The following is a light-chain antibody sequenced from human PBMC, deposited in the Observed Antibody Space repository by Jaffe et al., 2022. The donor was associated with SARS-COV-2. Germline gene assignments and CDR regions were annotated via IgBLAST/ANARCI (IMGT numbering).Light chain of an antibody. Sequence: QSALSQPASVSGSPGQWITISCTGSSSDVGGYNHVAWYRQHPGKAPKLMIYDVTNRPSGVSNRFSGSKTGNTASLTISGLQAEDEADYYCSSYTSSSTWVFGGGTKLTVL. CDR1: SSDVGGYNH. J-gene: IGLJ3*02. V-gene: IGLV2-14*01. CDR3: SSYTSSSTWV. CDR2: DVT.